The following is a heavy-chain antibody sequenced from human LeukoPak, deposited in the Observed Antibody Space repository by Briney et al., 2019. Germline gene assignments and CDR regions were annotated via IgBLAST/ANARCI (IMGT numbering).Heavy chain of an antibody. CDR2: FYHGGNT. D-gene: IGHD3-16*01. J-gene: IGHJ4*02. CDR1: GYSISSGNY. V-gene: IGHV4-38-2*01. Sequence: SETLSLTCAVSGYSISSGNYWGWIRQPPGKGLEWIGSFYHGGNTYYNPSLKSRVTMSLDTSKNQFSLKLSSVTAADTAVYYCARSGGSGFQLDSWGQGTLVTVSS. CDR3: ARSGGSGFQLDS.